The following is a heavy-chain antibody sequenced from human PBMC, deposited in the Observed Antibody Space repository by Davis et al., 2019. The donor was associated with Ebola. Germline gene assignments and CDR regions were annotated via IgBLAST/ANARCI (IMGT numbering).Heavy chain of an antibody. Sequence: GESLKISCAASGFTFSNYPMNWVRQAPGKGLEWISNIRTNSEGTTKHAESVKGRFTISREDATSSLYLQMNSLRDEDTAVYYCARGTSTVKTAKGWFDPWGQGTLVTVSS. CDR1: GFTFSNYP. CDR2: IRTNSEGTT. D-gene: IGHD4-17*01. J-gene: IGHJ5*02. CDR3: ARGTSTVKTAKGWFDP. V-gene: IGHV3-48*02.